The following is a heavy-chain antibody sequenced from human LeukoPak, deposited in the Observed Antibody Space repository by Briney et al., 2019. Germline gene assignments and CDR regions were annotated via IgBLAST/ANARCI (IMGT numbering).Heavy chain of an antibody. Sequence: SVKVSCKASGGTFSSYAISWVRQAPGQGLEWMGGIIPIFGTANYAQKFQGRVTMTTDTSTSTAYMELRSLRSDDTAVYYCARDTNYYDSSGYPDYWGQGTLVTVSS. CDR1: GGTFSSYA. V-gene: IGHV1-69*05. CDR3: ARDTNYYDSSGYPDY. J-gene: IGHJ4*02. D-gene: IGHD3-22*01. CDR2: IIPIFGTA.